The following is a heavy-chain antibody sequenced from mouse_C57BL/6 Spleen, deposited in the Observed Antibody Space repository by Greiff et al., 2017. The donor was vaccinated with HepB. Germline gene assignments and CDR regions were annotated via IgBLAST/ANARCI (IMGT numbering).Heavy chain of an antibody. J-gene: IGHJ2*01. CDR3: ARRELGHFDY. Sequence: DVKLVESGGDLVKPGGSLKLSCAASGFTFSSYGMSWVRQTPDKRLEWVATISSGGSYTYYPDSVKGRFTISRDNAKNTLYLQMSSLKSEDTAMYYCARRELGHFDYWGQGTTLTVS. V-gene: IGHV5-6*02. D-gene: IGHD4-1*01. CDR2: ISSGGSYT. CDR1: GFTFSSYG.